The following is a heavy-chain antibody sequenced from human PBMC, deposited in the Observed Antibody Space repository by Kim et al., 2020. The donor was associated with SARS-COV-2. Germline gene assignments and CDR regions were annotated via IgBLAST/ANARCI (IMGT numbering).Heavy chain of an antibody. D-gene: IGHD3-3*01. V-gene: IGHV3-30*18. CDR1: GFTFSSYG. J-gene: IGHJ6*02. Sequence: GGSLRLSCAASGFTFSSYGMHWVRQAPGKGLEWVAVISYDGSNKYYADSVKGRFTISRDNSKNTLYLQMNSLRAEDTAVYYCAKEGRDDFWSGYYKRVDYGMDVWGQGTTVTVSS. CDR3: AKEGRDDFWSGYYKRVDYGMDV. CDR2: ISYDGSNK.